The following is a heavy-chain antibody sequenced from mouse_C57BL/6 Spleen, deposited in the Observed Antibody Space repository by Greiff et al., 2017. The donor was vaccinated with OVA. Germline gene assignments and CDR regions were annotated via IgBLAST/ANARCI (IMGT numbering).Heavy chain of an antibody. CDR1: GFTFTDYY. D-gene: IGHD1-1*01. CDR3: ARSLGTTVVADPHYYAMDY. V-gene: IGHV7-3*01. Sequence: EVQGVESGGGLVQPGGSLSLSCAASGFTFTDYYMSWVRQPPGKALEWLGFIRNKANGYTTEYSASVKGRFTISRDNSQSILYLQMNALRAEDSATYYCARSLGTTVVADPHYYAMDYWGQGTSVTVSS. J-gene: IGHJ4*01. CDR2: IRNKANGYTT.